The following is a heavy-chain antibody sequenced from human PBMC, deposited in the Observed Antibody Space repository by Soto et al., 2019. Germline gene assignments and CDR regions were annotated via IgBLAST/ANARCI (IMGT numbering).Heavy chain of an antibody. CDR3: ARGAASDAYGDYEGISTWFDP. Sequence: SESLSLTCTLSGGSIGSGYYYWSWIRQPPGKGLEGIGYIYDSVSTYYNPSLKSRGTISVDTSKNQFSMKLSSVTAADTAVYYCARGAASDAYGDYEGISTWFDPWGQGTLVTVSS. CDR1: GGSIGSGYYY. D-gene: IGHD4-17*01. J-gene: IGHJ5*02. CDR2: IYDSVST. V-gene: IGHV4-30-4*01.